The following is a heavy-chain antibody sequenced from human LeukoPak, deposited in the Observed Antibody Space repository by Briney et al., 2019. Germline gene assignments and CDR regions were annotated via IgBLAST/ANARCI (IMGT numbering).Heavy chain of an antibody. V-gene: IGHV1-24*01. D-gene: IGHD3-22*01. CDR2: FDPEDGET. J-gene: IGHJ4*02. Sequence: ASVKVSCKVSGYTLTELSMHWVRQAPGKGLEWMGGFDPEDGETIYAQKFQGRVTMTEDTSTDTAYMELSSLRSEDTAVYYCARAGPLMDDSSGYSLAHYWGQGTLVTVSS. CDR1: GYTLTELS. CDR3: ARAGPLMDDSSGYSLAHY.